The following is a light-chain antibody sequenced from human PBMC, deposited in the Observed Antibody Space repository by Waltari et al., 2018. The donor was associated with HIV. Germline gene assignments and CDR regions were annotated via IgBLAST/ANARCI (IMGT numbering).Light chain of an antibody. CDR2: DGS. CDR1: SRDVGGYNY. V-gene: IGLV2-14*03. CDR3: SSYTSSSTLV. Sequence: QSALTQPAYVSGSSGQSITISCTGPSRDVGGYNYVSWYQQHPGKAPNPMIYDGSNRPSGVSNRSSGSKSGNTASLTISGLQAEDEADYYCSSYTSSSTLVFGGGTKLTVL. J-gene: IGLJ3*02.